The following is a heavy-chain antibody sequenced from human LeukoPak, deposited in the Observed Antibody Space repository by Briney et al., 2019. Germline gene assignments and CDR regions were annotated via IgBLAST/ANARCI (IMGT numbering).Heavy chain of an antibody. V-gene: IGHV4-59*01. Sequence: SETLSLTCTVSGGSISSYYWSWIRQPPGKGLEWIGYIYYSGSTNYNPSLKSRVTISVDTSKNQFSLKLSSVTAADTAVYYCARYYYDRSGYNWFDPWGQGTLVTVSS. D-gene: IGHD3-22*01. J-gene: IGHJ5*02. CDR1: GGSISSYY. CDR2: IYYSGST. CDR3: ARYYYDRSGYNWFDP.